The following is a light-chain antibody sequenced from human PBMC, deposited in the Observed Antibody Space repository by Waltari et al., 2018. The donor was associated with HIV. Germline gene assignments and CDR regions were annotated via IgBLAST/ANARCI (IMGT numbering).Light chain of an antibody. Sequence: SALTQPPSASAPPGPSVTLSCTGTSTDVRGYNYVSWCQHHPDKAPNLMIYEASKRPSGVPDRFSGSKSGNTASLTVSGLQAEDEADYYCSSYAGSNVIFGGGTKLTVL. J-gene: IGLJ2*01. CDR2: EAS. CDR3: SSYAGSNVI. CDR1: STDVRGYNY. V-gene: IGLV2-8*01.